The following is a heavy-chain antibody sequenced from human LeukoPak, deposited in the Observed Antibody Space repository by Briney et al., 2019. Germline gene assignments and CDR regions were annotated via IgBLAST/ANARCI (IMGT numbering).Heavy chain of an antibody. CDR1: GFTFSSYW. Sequence: GGSLRLSCAASGFTFSSYWMSWVRQAPGKGLEWVANIKEDGSEKTYVDSVKGRFTISRDNARNSLYLQMNSLRAEDTAVYYCARDPSEWLRHDYWGQGTLVTVSS. J-gene: IGHJ4*02. D-gene: IGHD5-12*01. CDR3: ARDPSEWLRHDY. V-gene: IGHV3-7*01. CDR2: IKEDGSEK.